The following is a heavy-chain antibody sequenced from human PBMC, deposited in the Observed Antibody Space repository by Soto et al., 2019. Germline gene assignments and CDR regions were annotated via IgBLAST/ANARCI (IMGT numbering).Heavy chain of an antibody. V-gene: IGHV1-18*01. CDR2: ISAYDGNT. D-gene: IGHD3-3*01. CDR3: ERDPHEFWTSYWFDP. Sequence: QVQLLQSGAEVKEPGASVKVSCKTSGYTFNTYGINWVRQAPGQGLELMGWISAYDGNTTYAEKFKGRVTLTTDTSTSTAYMELRSLRSDDTAIYYCERDPHEFWTSYWFDPWGQGTPVTVSS. CDR1: GYTFNTYG. J-gene: IGHJ5*02.